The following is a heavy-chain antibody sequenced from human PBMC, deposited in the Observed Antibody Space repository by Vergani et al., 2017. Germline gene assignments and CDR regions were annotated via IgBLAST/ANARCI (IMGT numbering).Heavy chain of an antibody. CDR1: GGTFSSYA. V-gene: IGHV1-69*18. J-gene: IGHJ6*02. CDR3: ARDLYYYDSSGSIKNYYYGMDV. D-gene: IGHD3-22*01. CDR2: IIPIFGTA. Sequence: QVQLVQSGAEVKKPGSSVKVSCKASGGTFSSYAISWVRQAPGQGLEWMGRIIPIFGTANHAQKFQGRVTITADESMSTAYMELSSLRSEDTAMYYCARDLYYYDSSGSIKNYYYGMDVWGQGTTVTVSS.